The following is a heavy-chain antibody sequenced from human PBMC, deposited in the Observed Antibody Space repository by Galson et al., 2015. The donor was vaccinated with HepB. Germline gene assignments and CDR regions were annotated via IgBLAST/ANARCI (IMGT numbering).Heavy chain of an antibody. CDR2: IIPIFGTA. J-gene: IGHJ4*02. D-gene: IGHD3-10*01. Sequence: SVKVSCKASGGTFSSYAISWVRQAPGQGLEWMGGIIPIFGTANYAQKFQGRVTITADKSTSTAYMELSSLRSEDTAVYYCARASLESYGSGSHDYWGQGALVTVSS. V-gene: IGHV1-69*06. CDR1: GGTFSSYA. CDR3: ARASLESYGSGSHDY.